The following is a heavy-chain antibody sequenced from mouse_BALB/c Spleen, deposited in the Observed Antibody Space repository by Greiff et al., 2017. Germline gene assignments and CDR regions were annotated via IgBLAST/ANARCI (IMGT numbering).Heavy chain of an antibody. CDR2: IYPGDGDT. CDR3: AREGLYEGFAY. Sequence: VQLQQSGPELVKPGASVKISCKASGYAFSSSWMNWVKQRPGQGLEWIGRIYPGDGDTNYNGKFKGKATLTADKSSSTAYMQLSSLTSVDSAVYFCAREGLYEGFAYWGQGTLVTVSA. J-gene: IGHJ3*01. CDR1: GYAFSSSW. V-gene: IGHV1-82*01. D-gene: IGHD1-3*01.